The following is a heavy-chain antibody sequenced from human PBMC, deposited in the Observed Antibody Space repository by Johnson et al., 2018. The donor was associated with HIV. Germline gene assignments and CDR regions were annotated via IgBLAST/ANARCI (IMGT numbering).Heavy chain of an antibody. D-gene: IGHD7-27*01. J-gene: IGHJ3*02. V-gene: IGHV3-11*01. CDR2: ISSSGSNI. Sequence: VQLVESGGGLVKPGGSLRLSCAASGFTFSDYYMSWIRQAPGKGLEWVSYISSSGSNIYYADSVKGRFTISRDNSKTTLYLQMNSLRAEDTAVYYCARAPGAGDAFDIWGQGTMVTVSS. CDR1: GFTFSDYY. CDR3: ARAPGAGDAFDI.